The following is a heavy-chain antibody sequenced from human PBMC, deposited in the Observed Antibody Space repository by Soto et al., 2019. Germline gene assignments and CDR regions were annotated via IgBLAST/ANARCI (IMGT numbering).Heavy chain of an antibody. CDR3: AIFGDYYDSSGYAI. J-gene: IGHJ3*02. CDR2: INPSNGIT. Sequence: GASVKVSCKASGGTFSSYTISWVRQAPGQGLEWMGRINPSNGITNYAQKFQGRVTITRDTSASTAYMELSSLRSEDTAVYYCAIFGDYYDSSGYAIWAQGTMVTVSS. D-gene: IGHD3-22*01. CDR1: GGTFSSYT. V-gene: IGHV1-69*02.